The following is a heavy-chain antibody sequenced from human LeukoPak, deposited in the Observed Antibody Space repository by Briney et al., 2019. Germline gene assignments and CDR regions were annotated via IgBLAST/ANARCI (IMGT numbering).Heavy chain of an antibody. V-gene: IGHV4-39*01. J-gene: IGHJ4*02. CDR3: ASQFSGYDFPNFDS. D-gene: IGHD5-12*01. CDR2: IYYSGNT. CDR1: GGSISSGSYY. Sequence: PSETLSLTCTVSGGSISSGSYYWGWIRQPPGKGLEWIGNIYYSGNTYYNPSLKSRVTMSVDTSKNQFSLRLNSVTAADTAVYYRASQFSGYDFPNFDSWGQGTLVTVSS.